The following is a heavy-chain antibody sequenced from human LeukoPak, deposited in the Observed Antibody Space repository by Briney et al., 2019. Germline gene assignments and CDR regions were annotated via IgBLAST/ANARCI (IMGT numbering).Heavy chain of an antibody. CDR2: MNPNSGNT. CDR3: ARAARSSTSPDAFDI. V-gene: IGHV1-8*01. J-gene: IGHJ3*02. D-gene: IGHD2-2*01. CDR1: GYTFTSDD. Sequence: GASVKVSCKASGYTFTSDDINWVRQATGQGLEWMGWMNPNSGNTGYAQKFQGRVTMTRDTSISTAYMELSRLRSDDTAVYYCARAARSSTSPDAFDIWGQGTMVTVSS.